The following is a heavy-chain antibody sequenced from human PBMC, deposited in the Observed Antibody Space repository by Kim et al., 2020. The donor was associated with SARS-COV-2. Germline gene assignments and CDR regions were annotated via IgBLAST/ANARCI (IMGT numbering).Heavy chain of an antibody. CDR2: IYYSGST. Sequence: SETLSLTCTVSGGSVSSGSYYWSWIRQPPGKGLEWIGYIYYSGSTNYNPSLKSRVTISVDTSKNQFSLKLSSVTAADTAVYYCARDLFGTMVRGVIISLGYWGQRTLVTVSS. J-gene: IGHJ4*02. V-gene: IGHV4-61*01. CDR1: GGSVSSGSYY. CDR3: ARDLFGTMVRGVIISLGY. D-gene: IGHD3-10*01.